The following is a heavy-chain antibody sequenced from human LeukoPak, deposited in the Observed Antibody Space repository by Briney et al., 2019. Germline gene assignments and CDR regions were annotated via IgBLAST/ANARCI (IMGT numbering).Heavy chain of an antibody. CDR2: INSDGSST. CDR1: GFTFSSYG. CDR3: ARAAVAGKGPDY. J-gene: IGHJ4*02. V-gene: IGHV3-74*01. D-gene: IGHD6-19*01. Sequence: GGSLRLSCAASGFTFSSYGMHWVRQAPGKGLVWVSRINSDGSSTSYADSVKGRFTISRDNAKNTLYLQMNSLRAEDTAVYYCARAAVAGKGPDYWGQGTLVTVSS.